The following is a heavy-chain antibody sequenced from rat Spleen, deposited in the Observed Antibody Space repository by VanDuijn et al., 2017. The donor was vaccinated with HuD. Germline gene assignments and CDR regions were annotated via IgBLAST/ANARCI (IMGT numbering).Heavy chain of an antibody. CDR3: SSNNFDY. D-gene: IGHD1-10*01. V-gene: IGHV5-25*01. CDR2: ITDTGAYT. Sequence: EVQLVESGGGLVQPGRSMKLSCAASGFTFSNYDMAWIRQAPGKGLEWVASITDTGAYTYYPDSVKGRFTISRDNAKSTLYLQMNSLRSEDTATYYCSSNNFDYWGQGVMVTVSS. J-gene: IGHJ2*01. CDR1: GFTFSNYD.